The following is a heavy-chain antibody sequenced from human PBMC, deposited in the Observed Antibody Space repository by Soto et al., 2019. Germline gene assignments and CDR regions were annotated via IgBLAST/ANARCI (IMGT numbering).Heavy chain of an antibody. J-gene: IGHJ6*02. CDR1: GFTFSSYA. Sequence: GGSLRLSCAASGFTFSSYAMHWVRQAPGKGLEWVAVISYDGSNKYYADSVKGRFTISRDNSKNTLYLQMNGLRAEDTAVYYCARELGYCSSTSCLGEYYYYGMDVWGQGTTVTVSS. CDR2: ISYDGSNK. CDR3: ARELGYCSSTSCLGEYYYYGMDV. V-gene: IGHV3-30-3*01. D-gene: IGHD2-2*01.